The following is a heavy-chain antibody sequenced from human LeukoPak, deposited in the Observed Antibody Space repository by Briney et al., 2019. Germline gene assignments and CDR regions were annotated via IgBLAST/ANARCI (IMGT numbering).Heavy chain of an antibody. D-gene: IGHD6-13*01. CDR2: ISYDGSNK. V-gene: IGHV3-30*18. CDR1: GFTFSSYG. CDR3: AKVSYSSSWYAYFDY. J-gene: IGHJ4*02. Sequence: GGSLRLSCAASGFTFSSYGMHWVRQAPGKGLEWVAVISYDGSNKYYADSVKGRFTISRDNSKNTLYLQMNSLRAEDTAVYYCAKVSYSSSWYAYFDYWGQGTLVTVSS.